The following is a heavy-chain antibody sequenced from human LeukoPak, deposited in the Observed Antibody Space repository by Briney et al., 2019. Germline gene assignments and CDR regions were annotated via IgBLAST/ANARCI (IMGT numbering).Heavy chain of an antibody. J-gene: IGHJ1*01. CDR1: GFTFSSYA. CDR2: ISSSGSTI. D-gene: IGHD6-19*01. Sequence: GGSLRLSCAASGFTFSSYAMSWIRQAPGKGLEWVSYISSSGSTIYYADSVKGRFTISRDNAKNSLYLQMNSLRAEDTAVYYCASYHSSGWYSTSPEYFQHWGQGTLVTVSS. V-gene: IGHV3-11*01. CDR3: ASYHSSGWYSTSPEYFQH.